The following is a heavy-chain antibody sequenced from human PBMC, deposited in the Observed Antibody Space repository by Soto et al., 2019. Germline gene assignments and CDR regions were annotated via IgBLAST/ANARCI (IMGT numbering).Heavy chain of an antibody. Sequence: SETLSLTCAVYGGSVNGYYWNWIRQPPGKGLEWIGEINHTGGTHYNSSLKSRVTMSVDTSKNQFSLRLSSVTAADTAIYYCATRITVFGLLIPPFDPWGQGTQVTVSS. V-gene: IGHV4-34*01. D-gene: IGHD3-3*01. CDR2: INHTGGT. J-gene: IGHJ5*02. CDR3: ATRITVFGLLIPPFDP. CDR1: GGSVNGYY.